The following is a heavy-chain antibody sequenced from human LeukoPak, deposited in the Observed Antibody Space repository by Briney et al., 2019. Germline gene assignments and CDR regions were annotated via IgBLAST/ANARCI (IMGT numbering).Heavy chain of an antibody. Sequence: GGSLRLSCAASGFTFSSYAMSWVRQAPGKGLEWVSAISGSGGGTYYADSVKGRFIISRDDSKNTLYLQMNSPRAEDTAVYYCAKGGTTGTPGGYWGQGTLVTVSS. CDR2: ISGSGGGT. V-gene: IGHV3-23*01. J-gene: IGHJ4*02. D-gene: IGHD1-1*01. CDR1: GFTFSSYA. CDR3: AKGGTTGTPGGY.